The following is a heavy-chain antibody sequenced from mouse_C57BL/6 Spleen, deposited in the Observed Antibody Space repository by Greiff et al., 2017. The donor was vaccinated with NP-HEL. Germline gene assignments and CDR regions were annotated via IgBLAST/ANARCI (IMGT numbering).Heavy chain of an antibody. CDR3: ARSDYGSSLFAY. J-gene: IGHJ3*01. CDR2: IDPNSGGT. V-gene: IGHV1-72*01. CDR1: GYTFTSYW. Sequence: QVQLQQPGAELVKPGASVKLSCKASGYTFTSYWMHWVKQRPGRGLEWIGRIDPNSGGTKYNEKFKSKATLTVDKPSSTAYMQLSSLTSKDSAVYYCARSDYGSSLFAYWGQGTLVTVSA. D-gene: IGHD1-1*01.